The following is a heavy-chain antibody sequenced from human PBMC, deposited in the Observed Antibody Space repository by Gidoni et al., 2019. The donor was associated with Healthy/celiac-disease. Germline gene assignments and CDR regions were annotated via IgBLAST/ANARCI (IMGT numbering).Heavy chain of an antibody. D-gene: IGHD3-10*01. CDR1: GGSFRGYY. Sequence: QVQLQQWGAGLLKPSETMSLTCAVYGGSFRGYYWSWIRQPPGKGLEWIGEINHSGSTNYNPSLKSRVTISVDTSKNQFSLKLSSVTAADTAVYYCARGQYGSGSYLGYWGQGTLVTVSS. V-gene: IGHV4-34*01. CDR2: INHSGST. J-gene: IGHJ4*02. CDR3: ARGQYGSGSYLGY.